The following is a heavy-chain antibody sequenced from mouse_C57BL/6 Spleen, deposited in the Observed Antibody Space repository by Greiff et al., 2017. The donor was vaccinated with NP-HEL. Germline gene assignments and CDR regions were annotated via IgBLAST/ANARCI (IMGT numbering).Heavy chain of an antibody. D-gene: IGHD1-1*01. CDR1: GYTFTDYY. J-gene: IGHJ2*01. CDR3: AYGSSSLYYFDY. Sequence: QVQLQQSGAELVRPGASVKLSCKASGYTFTDYYINWVKQRPGQGLEWIARIYPGSGNTYYNEKFKGKATLTAEKSSSTAYMQLSSLTSEDSAVYFCAYGSSSLYYFDYWGQGTTLTVSS. CDR2: IYPGSGNT. V-gene: IGHV1-76*01.